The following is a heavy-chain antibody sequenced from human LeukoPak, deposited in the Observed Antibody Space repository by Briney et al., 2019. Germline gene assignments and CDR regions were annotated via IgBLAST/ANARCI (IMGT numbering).Heavy chain of an antibody. D-gene: IGHD3-3*01. J-gene: IGHJ4*02. CDR2: INTDGVRT. V-gene: IGHV3-74*03. CDR1: GFTFSSYW. Sequence: PGGALRLSCAASGFTFSSYWMHWVGQARGKGLVWDSRINTDGVRTTYADSGKGRLTISRDSAKNTLYLRMNSLRAHDPAVYYCAREPLSSGWSIDYWGQGTLVTVSS. CDR3: AREPLSSGWSIDY.